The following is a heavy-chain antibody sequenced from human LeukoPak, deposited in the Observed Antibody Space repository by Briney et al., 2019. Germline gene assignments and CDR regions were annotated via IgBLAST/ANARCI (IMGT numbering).Heavy chain of an antibody. D-gene: IGHD1-14*01. CDR3: ARDMTGGIWARATSFDH. J-gene: IGHJ4*02. V-gene: IGHV1-2*02. CDR1: RYTLSAFY. CDR2: INPDSGGS. Sequence: GASVKVSCKTSRYTLSAFYMHWVRQAPGQGPEWMGWINPDSGGSEYGQKFQGRVTFTSDTSSTTIYMEVRSLKSDDTAVYYCARDMTGGIWARATSFDHWGQGTLVTVSS.